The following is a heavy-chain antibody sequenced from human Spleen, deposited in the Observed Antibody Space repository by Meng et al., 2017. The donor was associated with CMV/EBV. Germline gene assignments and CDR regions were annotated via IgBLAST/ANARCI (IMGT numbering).Heavy chain of an antibody. Sequence: SVKVSCKASGYTFTSYSISWVRQAPGQGLEWMGGIIPIFGTANYAQKFQGRVTITTDESTSTAYMELSSLRSEDTAVYYCARSKAPEYSSSGRGNFDYWGQGTLVTVSS. CDR3: ARSKAPEYSSSGRGNFDY. CDR2: IIPIFGTA. D-gene: IGHD6-6*01. V-gene: IGHV1-69*05. J-gene: IGHJ4*02. CDR1: GYTFTSYS.